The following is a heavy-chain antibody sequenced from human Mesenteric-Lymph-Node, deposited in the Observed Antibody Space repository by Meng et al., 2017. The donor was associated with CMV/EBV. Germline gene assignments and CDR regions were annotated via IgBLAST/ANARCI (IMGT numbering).Heavy chain of an antibody. D-gene: IGHD3-3*01. V-gene: IGHV3-7*01. J-gene: IGHJ6*02. CDR2: INQDGSAK. CDR1: GFTFSSCW. CDR3: AGPVGGTQEAIFGVATTLGMDV. Sequence: GESLKISCAASGFTFSSCWMNWVRQAPGKGLEWVANINQDGSAKYYVDSVKGRFTISRDNAKNSLYLQMNSLRAEDTAVYYCAGPVGGTQEAIFGVATTLGMDVWGQGTTVTVSS.